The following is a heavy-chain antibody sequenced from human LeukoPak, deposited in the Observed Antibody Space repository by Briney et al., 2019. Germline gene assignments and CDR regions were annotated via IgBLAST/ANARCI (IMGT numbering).Heavy chain of an antibody. CDR3: ARDLRFGIMITFGDVFDY. V-gene: IGHV5-51*01. CDR1: GYSLTSYW. D-gene: IGHD3-16*01. CDR2: IYPGDSDT. Sequence: HGESLKISCKGSGYSLTSYWIGWVRQMPGKGLEWMGIIYPGDSDTRYSPSFQGQVTISADKSISTAYLQWSSLKASDTAVYYCARDLRFGIMITFGDVFDYWGQGTLVTVSS. J-gene: IGHJ4*02.